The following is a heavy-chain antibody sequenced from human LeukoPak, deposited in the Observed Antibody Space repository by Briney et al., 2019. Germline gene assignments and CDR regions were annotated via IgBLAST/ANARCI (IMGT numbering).Heavy chain of an antibody. Sequence: GGSLRLSCAASGFTFSSYGMHWVRQAPGKGLEWVAVIWYDGSNKYYADSVKGRFTISRDNSKNTLYLQMNSLRAEDTAVYYCARGEDYDILTGQLDYWGQGTLVTVSS. D-gene: IGHD3-9*01. CDR2: IWYDGSNK. V-gene: IGHV3-33*01. CDR3: ARGEDYDILTGQLDY. J-gene: IGHJ4*02. CDR1: GFTFSSYG.